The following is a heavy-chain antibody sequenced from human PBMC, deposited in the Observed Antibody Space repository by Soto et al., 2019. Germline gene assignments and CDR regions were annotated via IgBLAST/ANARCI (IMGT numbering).Heavy chain of an antibody. CDR1: GYTFTSYG. CDR2: ISAYNGNT. D-gene: IGHD3-10*01. Sequence: ASVKVSCKASGYTFTSYGISWVRQAPGQGLEWMGWISAYNGNTNYAQKLQGRVTMTTDTSTSTAYMELRSLRSDDTAVYYCARDWVPYYYGSGSPYYFDYWGQGTLVTVSS. J-gene: IGHJ4*02. V-gene: IGHV1-18*04. CDR3: ARDWVPYYYGSGSPYYFDY.